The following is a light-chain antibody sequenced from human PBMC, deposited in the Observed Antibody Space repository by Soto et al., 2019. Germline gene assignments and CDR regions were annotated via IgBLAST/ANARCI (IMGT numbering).Light chain of an antibody. CDR2: KAS. CDR3: QQYNSYSYT. J-gene: IGKJ2*01. Sequence: DIQMTQSPSTLSASVGDRVTITCRASQSISSWLSWYQHKPGKAPKLLIYKASSLESGVPSRFSGSGSGTEFTITILRLQPDDFANYYCQQYNSYSYTFGQGTKLEIK. CDR1: QSISSW. V-gene: IGKV1-5*03.